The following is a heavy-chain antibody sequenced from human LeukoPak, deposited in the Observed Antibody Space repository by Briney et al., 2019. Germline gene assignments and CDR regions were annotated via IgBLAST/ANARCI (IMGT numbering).Heavy chain of an antibody. CDR1: GFTFSSYG. V-gene: IGHV3-30*02. J-gene: IGHJ4*02. CDR2: IRYDGSNK. CDR3: AKDLVHSRYCSSTSCYQDY. Sequence: PGGSLRLSCAASGFTFSSYGMHWVRQAPGKGLEWVAFIRYDGSNKYYADSVKGRFTISRDNSKNTLYLQMNSLRAEDTAVYYCAKDLVHSRYCSSTSCYQDYWGEGTLVTVSS. D-gene: IGHD2-2*01.